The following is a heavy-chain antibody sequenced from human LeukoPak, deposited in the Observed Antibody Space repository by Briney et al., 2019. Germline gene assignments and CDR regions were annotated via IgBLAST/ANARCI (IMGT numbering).Heavy chain of an antibody. CDR1: GFTFSSNW. Sequence: PGGSLRLSCATSGFTFSSNWMSWVRHVPGRGLDWVANIKPDGSAQYYAASVKGRFTVSRDNAKNSLYLQMNSLRVEDTAVYYCARTAARRFDYWGQGTLVTVSS. V-gene: IGHV3-7*01. J-gene: IGHJ4*02. CDR2: IKPDGSAQ. D-gene: IGHD6-6*01. CDR3: ARTAARRFDY.